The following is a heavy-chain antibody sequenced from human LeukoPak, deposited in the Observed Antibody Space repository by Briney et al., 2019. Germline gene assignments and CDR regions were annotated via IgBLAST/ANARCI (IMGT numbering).Heavy chain of an antibody. CDR2: IYHSGST. Sequence: PSETLSLTCAVSGYSISSGYYWGWIRQPPGKGLEWIGSIYHSGSTYYNPSLKSRVTISVDTSKNQFSLKLSSVTAAGTAVYYCARPVQSGYDYDYWGQGTLVTVSS. CDR1: GYSISSGYY. CDR3: ARPVQSGYDYDY. V-gene: IGHV4-38-2*01. J-gene: IGHJ4*02. D-gene: IGHD5-12*01.